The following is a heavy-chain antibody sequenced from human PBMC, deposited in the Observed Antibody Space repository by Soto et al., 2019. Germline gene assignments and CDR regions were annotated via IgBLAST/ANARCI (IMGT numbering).Heavy chain of an antibody. J-gene: IGHJ6*02. CDR2: ISYDGNNK. D-gene: IGHD2-2*01. V-gene: IGHV3-30*04. CDR3: ARDRVCTSATCGEVDYCYYYGMDV. Sequence: PGGSLRLSCAASGFTFSNYAMHWVRQAPGKGLEWVAIISYDGNNKYNADSVKGRFTISRDNSKNTLYLQMNSLRAEDTAVYYCARDRVCTSATCGEVDYCYYYGMDVWGQGTMVTVSS. CDR1: GFTFSNYA.